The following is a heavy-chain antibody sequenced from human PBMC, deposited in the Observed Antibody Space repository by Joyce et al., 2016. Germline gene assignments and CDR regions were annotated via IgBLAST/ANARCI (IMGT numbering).Heavy chain of an antibody. CDR3: AGLDRSTSTTGFDL. D-gene: IGHD1-1*01. J-gene: IGHJ3*01. V-gene: IGHV5-51*01. Sequence: EVPLVQSGAEVKKPGESLKISCKGSGHSFTSNWIGWVRRMPGKGLEWRGMIYAGNSDTRYGPSFQGQVTISADKSINTAYLQWSTLKASDTAMYYCAGLDRSTSTTGFDLLGQGTMVTVSS. CDR1: GHSFTSNW. CDR2: IYAGNSDT.